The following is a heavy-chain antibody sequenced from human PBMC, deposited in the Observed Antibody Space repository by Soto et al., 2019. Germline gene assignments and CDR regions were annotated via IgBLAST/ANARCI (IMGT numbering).Heavy chain of an antibody. CDR3: ATEGEMSGASDWADYFDH. J-gene: IGHJ4*01. Sequence: EMQLVESGGGLVEPGGSLRLSCAASGFAFSHVWMTWVRQAPGKGLEWVGRIKRKSDHGTTDYAAAVKGRFTISRDDSKNTLYLQMDSLKSEDTAVYYCATEGEMSGASDWADYFDHWGRGTRVTVSS. D-gene: IGHD2-15*01. CDR2: IKRKSDHGTT. V-gene: IGHV3-15*01. CDR1: GFAFSHVW.